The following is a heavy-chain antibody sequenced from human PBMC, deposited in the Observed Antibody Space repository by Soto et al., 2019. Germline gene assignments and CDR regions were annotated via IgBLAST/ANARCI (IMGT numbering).Heavy chain of an antibody. D-gene: IGHD3-10*01. CDR1: GGSISSSSYY. J-gene: IGHJ5*02. V-gene: IGHV4-39*01. Sequence: KPSETLSLTCTVSGGSISSSSYYWSWIRQPPGKGLEWIGSIYYSGNTYYTPSLKSRVTISVDTSKNQFSLKLSSVTAADTAVYYCAVWFGELLLNNWFDPWGQGTLVTVSS. CDR3: AVWFGELLLNNWFDP. CDR2: IYYSGNT.